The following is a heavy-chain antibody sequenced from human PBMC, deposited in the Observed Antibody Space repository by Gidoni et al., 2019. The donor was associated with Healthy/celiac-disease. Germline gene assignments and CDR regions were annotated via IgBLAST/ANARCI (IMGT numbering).Heavy chain of an antibody. CDR2: IWYDGSNK. Sequence: QVQLVESGGGVVQPGMSLRLSCAASGFTFSSYGMHWGRQAPGKGLEWVAVIWYDGSNKYYADSVKGRFTISRDNSKNTLYLQMNSLRAEDTAVYYCARRKGPYGDYYQELDYWGQGTLVTVSS. V-gene: IGHV3-33*08. CDR1: GFTFSSYG. J-gene: IGHJ4*02. D-gene: IGHD4-17*01. CDR3: ARRKGPYGDYYQELDY.